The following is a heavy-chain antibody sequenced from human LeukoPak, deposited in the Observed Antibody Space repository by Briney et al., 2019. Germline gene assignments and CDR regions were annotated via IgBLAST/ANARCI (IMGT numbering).Heavy chain of an antibody. CDR1: GYTFTSYG. V-gene: IGHV1-18*01. J-gene: IGHJ3*02. Sequence: GASVKVSCKASGYTFTSYGISWVRQAPGQGLEWIGWISAYNGNTNYAQKLQGRVTMTTDTSTSTAYMELRSLRSDDTAVYYCARDPYYYDSSGYYHDAFDIWGQGTMVTVSS. D-gene: IGHD3-22*01. CDR3: ARDPYYYDSSGYYHDAFDI. CDR2: ISAYNGNT.